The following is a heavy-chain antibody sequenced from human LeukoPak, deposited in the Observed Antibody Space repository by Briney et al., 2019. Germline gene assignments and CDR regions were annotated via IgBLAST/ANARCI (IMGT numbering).Heavy chain of an antibody. CDR2: ISAYNGNT. Sequence: ASVTVSCTASGYTFTSYGISWVRQAPGQGLEWMGWISAYNGNTNYAQKLQGRVTMTTDTSTSTAYMELRSLRSDDTAVYYCARDSIAAAGTIFDYWGQGTLVTVSS. CDR1: GYTFTSYG. J-gene: IGHJ4*02. V-gene: IGHV1-18*01. D-gene: IGHD6-13*01. CDR3: ARDSIAAAGTIFDY.